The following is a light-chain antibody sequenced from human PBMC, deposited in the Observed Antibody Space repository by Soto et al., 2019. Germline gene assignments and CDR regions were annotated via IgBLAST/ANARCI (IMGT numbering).Light chain of an antibody. J-gene: IGKJ1*01. CDR2: GAS. CDR3: QQYNDWLWT. V-gene: IGKV3-15*01. Sequence: ETPLTQSPATLSASPGERVTLSCRATQSVTYNLAWYQQKPGQAPRLLIYGASTRPTGIPARFSGRGSGTEFTLTITSPQSEDFAVYYCQQYNDWLWTFGQGTKVDVK. CDR1: QSVTYN.